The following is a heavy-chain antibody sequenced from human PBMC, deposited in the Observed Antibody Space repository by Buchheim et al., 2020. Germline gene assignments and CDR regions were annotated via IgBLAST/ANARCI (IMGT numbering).Heavy chain of an antibody. J-gene: IGHJ4*02. D-gene: IGHD2-2*02. CDR1: GGSISSSSYY. V-gene: IGHV4-39*01. CDR3: AKLRALKGVVVPAAIPFDY. CDR2: IYYSGST. Sequence: QLQLQESGPGLVKPSETLSLTCTVSGGSISSSSYYWGWIRQPPGKGLEWIGSIYYSGSTYYNPSLKSRVTISVDTSKNQFSLKLSSVTAAETAVYYCAKLRALKGVVVPAAIPFDYWGQGT.